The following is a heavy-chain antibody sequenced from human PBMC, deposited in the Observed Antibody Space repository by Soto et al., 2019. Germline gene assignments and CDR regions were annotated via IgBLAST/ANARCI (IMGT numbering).Heavy chain of an antibody. V-gene: IGHV4-59*01. Sequence: SETLSLTCTVSGGSISSYYWSWIRQPPGKGLEWIGYIYYSGSTNYNPSLKSRVTISVDTSKNQFSLKLSSVTAADTAVYYCARTGEQSPWAFDIWGQGTIVTVSS. J-gene: IGHJ3*02. D-gene: IGHD3-16*01. CDR2: IYYSGST. CDR1: GGSISSYY. CDR3: ARTGEQSPWAFDI.